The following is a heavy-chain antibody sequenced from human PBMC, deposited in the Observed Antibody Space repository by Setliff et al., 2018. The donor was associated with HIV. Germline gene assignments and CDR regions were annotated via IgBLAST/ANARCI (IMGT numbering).Heavy chain of an antibody. J-gene: IGHJ6*02. CDR1: GFTFSDSY. D-gene: IGHD2-2*01. V-gene: IGHV3-11*01. CDR3: ARAFGRDIVVVPAATGGYV. Sequence: PGGSLRLPCAASGFTFSDSYMSWIRQDTGKGLEWVSYISSSGDSIYYADPVKGRFTISRDNAKNSLYLQMNSLRAEDTAVYYCARAFGRDIVVVPAATGGYVWGQGTTVTVSS. CDR2: ISSSGDSI.